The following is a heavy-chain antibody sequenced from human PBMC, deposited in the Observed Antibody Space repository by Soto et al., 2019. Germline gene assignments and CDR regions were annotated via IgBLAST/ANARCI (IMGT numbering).Heavy chain of an antibody. D-gene: IGHD3-16*01. CDR1: CGSFRGYD. J-gene: IGHJ4*02. V-gene: IGHV4-34*01. Sequence: SLTCAVYCGSFRGYDWSWIRQPPGKGLEWIGEINHSGSTNYNPSLKSRVTISVDTSKNQFSLKLSSVTAADTAVYYCARRLGTYFDYWGQGTLVTVYS. CDR3: ARRLGTYFDY. CDR2: INHSGST.